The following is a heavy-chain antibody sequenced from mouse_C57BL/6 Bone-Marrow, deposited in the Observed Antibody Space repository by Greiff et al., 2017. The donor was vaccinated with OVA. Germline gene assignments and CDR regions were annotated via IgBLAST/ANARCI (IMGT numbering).Heavy chain of an antibody. CDR2: FNPSNGGT. CDR1: GYTFTSCW. V-gene: IGHV1-53*01. Sequence: QVQLQQPGTELVKPGASVTLSCTASGYTFTSCWMHWVKRRPGQGLEGIGNFNPSNGGTNYNEKLKSQATLTGDKSSSTAYMQLSSLTSEDSAVYYCARGSLGSCYGFAYWCQGTLVTVSA. CDR3: ARGSLGSCYGFAY. D-gene: IGHD3-2*02. J-gene: IGHJ3*01.